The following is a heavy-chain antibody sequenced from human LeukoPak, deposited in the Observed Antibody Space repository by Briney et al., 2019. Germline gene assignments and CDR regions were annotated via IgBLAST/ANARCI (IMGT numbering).Heavy chain of an antibody. Sequence: GESLKISCKGSGYNFATYWIGWVRQMPGKGLDWMGIIFPGDSDLIYSPSFQGQVIISADKSINTAYLQWSSLRASDTAMYYCATSESQTKFDYWGQGTLVTVSS. CDR1: GYNFATYW. CDR2: IFPGDSDL. D-gene: IGHD1/OR15-1a*01. CDR3: ATSESQTKFDY. J-gene: IGHJ4*02. V-gene: IGHV5-51*01.